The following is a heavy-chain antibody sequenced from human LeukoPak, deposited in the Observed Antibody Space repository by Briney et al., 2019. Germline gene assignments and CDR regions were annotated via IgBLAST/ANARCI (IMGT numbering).Heavy chain of an antibody. Sequence: PSETLSLTCTVSGGYISSSYWSCVRQPPGKGLEWIAYIHYSGSTNYNPSLKSRVTISVDTSKNQFSLKLSSVTATDTAVYYCARQSGGYSSFDYWGQGTLVTVSS. J-gene: IGHJ4*02. D-gene: IGHD4-23*01. CDR2: IHYSGST. CDR3: ARQSGGYSSFDY. CDR1: GGYISSSY. V-gene: IGHV4-59*08.